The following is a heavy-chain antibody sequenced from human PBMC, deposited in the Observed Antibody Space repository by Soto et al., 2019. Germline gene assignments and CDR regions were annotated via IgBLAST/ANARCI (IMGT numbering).Heavy chain of an antibody. CDR2: INHLGSI. CDR1: GGSLSDYF. D-gene: IGHD2-21*01. V-gene: IGHV4-34*01. CDR3: ARGGISHWAYFYYMDV. J-gene: IGHJ6*03. Sequence: PSETLSLTCVFSGGSLSDYFWIWIRQPPGMALEWIGEINHLGSINYNPSLKSRVTMSVDTSKNQFSLTLNSVTAADTATYYCARGGISHWAYFYYMDVWDRGTTVTVSS.